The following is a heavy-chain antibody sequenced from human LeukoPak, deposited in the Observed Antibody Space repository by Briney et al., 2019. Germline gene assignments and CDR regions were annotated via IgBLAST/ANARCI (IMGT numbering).Heavy chain of an antibody. CDR2: TYYRSKWYN. CDR3: ARDRRITGTTKWQSPYYFDY. V-gene: IGHV6-1*01. D-gene: IGHD1-7*01. J-gene: IGHJ4*02. Sequence: SQTLSLTCAISGDSVSSNSAAWNWIRQSPSRGLEWLGRTYYRSKWYNDYAVSVKSRITINPDTSKNQFSLQLNSVTPEDTAVYYCARDRRITGTTKWQSPYYFDYWGQGTLVTVSS. CDR1: GDSVSSNSAA.